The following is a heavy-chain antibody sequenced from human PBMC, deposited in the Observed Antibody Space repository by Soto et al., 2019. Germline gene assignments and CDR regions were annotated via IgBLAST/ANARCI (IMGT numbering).Heavy chain of an antibody. CDR2: IYPGDSDT. V-gene: IGHV5-51*01. CDR3: ARHRYDSSGYGDFDI. J-gene: IGHJ3*02. CDR1: GYSFTSYW. Sequence: PGESLKISCKGSGYSFTSYWIGWVRQMPGKGLEWMGIIYPGDSDTRYSPSFQGQVTISADKSISTAYLQWSSLKASDTAIYYCARHRYDSSGYGDFDIGGQGTMVTVSS. D-gene: IGHD3-22*01.